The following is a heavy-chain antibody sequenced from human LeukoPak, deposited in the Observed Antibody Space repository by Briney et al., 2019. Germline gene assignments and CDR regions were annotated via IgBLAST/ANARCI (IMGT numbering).Heavy chain of an antibody. Sequence: ASVKVSCKASGYSFTRYAISWVRQAPGQGLEWMGGIIPIFGTANYAQKFQGRVTITTDESTSTAYMELSSLRSEDTAVYYCARAHYYGSGSYLRTSYYYYYMDVWGKGTTVTVSS. D-gene: IGHD3-10*01. CDR2: IIPIFGTA. CDR3: ARAHYYGSGSYLRTSYYYYYMDV. V-gene: IGHV1-69*05. CDR1: GYSFTRYA. J-gene: IGHJ6*03.